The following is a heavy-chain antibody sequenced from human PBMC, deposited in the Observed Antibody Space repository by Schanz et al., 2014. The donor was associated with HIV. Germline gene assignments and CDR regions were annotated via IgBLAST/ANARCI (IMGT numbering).Heavy chain of an antibody. CDR1: GYTFTTYY. Sequence: QVQLVQSGAEVKKPGASVKVSCETSGYTFTTYYMHWVRQAPGQGLEWMGIINPSGGSTSYAQKFQGRVTLTRDTSTRTAFMELSSLTSDDTAIYYCARVPRVSVTTRLDYWGQGTLVTVSS. V-gene: IGHV1-46*01. CDR2: INPSGGST. CDR3: ARVPRVSVTTRLDY. D-gene: IGHD4-17*01. J-gene: IGHJ4*02.